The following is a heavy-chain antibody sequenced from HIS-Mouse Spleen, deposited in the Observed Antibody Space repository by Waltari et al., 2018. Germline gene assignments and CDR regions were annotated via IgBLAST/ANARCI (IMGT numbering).Heavy chain of an antibody. CDR3: AREIPYSSSWYDWYFDL. CDR2: INFSGST. J-gene: IGHJ2*01. Sequence: QLQLQESGPGLVKPSETLSLTCTVSGGSISSSSYYWGWIHQPPGKGLGGIGSINFSGSTYYNPSLKSRVTISVATSKNQFALRLSSVTAADTAVYYCAREIPYSSSWYDWYFDLWGRGTLVTVSS. D-gene: IGHD6-13*01. CDR1: GGSISSSSYY. V-gene: IGHV4-39*07.